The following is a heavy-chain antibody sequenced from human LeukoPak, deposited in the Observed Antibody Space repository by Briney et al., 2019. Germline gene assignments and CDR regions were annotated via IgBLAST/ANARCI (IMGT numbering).Heavy chain of an antibody. J-gene: IGHJ4*02. D-gene: IGHD4-17*01. CDR3: AKEIWPTVTTPGWTYFDY. CDR1: GFTFSSYA. Sequence: GGSLRLSCAASGFTFSSYAMSWVRQAPGKGLEWVSLIGGTGGSTYYADSVKGRFTISRDNSKNTLYLQMNSLRAEDTAVYYCAKEIWPTVTTPGWTYFDYWGQGALVTVSS. V-gene: IGHV3-23*01. CDR2: IGGTGGST.